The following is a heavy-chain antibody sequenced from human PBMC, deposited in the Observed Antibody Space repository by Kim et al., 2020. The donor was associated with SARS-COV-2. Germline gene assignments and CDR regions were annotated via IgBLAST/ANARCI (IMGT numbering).Heavy chain of an antibody. V-gene: IGHV3-9*01. D-gene: IGHD1-26*01. CDR2: ISWNSGSI. CDR3: AKDRGSGSYGPNWFDP. Sequence: GGSLRLSCAASGFTFDDYAMHWVRQAPGKGLEWVSGISWNSGSIGYADSVKGRFTISRDNAKNSLYLQMNSLRAEDTALYYCAKDRGSGSYGPNWFDPWGQGTLVTVSS. J-gene: IGHJ5*02. CDR1: GFTFDDYA.